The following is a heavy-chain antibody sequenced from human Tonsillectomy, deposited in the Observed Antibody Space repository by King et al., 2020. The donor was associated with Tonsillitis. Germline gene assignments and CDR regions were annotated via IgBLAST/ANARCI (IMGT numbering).Heavy chain of an antibody. CDR3: ARDGAGYSYGYSHFDY. CDR2: IKQDGSEK. CDR1: GFIFSGYW. V-gene: IGHV3-7*01. J-gene: IGHJ4*02. Sequence: VQLVESGGGLVQPGGSLRLSCAASGFIFSGYWMSWVRQAPGKGLEWVANIKQDGSEKYYVGSVKGRFTISGDNAENSLYLQMNSLTAEDTAVYYCARDGAGYSYGYSHFDYWGQGTLVTVSS. D-gene: IGHD5-18*01.